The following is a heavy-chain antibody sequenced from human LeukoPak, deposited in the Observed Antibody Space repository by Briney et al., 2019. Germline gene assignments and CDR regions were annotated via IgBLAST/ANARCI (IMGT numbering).Heavy chain of an antibody. V-gene: IGHV3-7*01. D-gene: IGHD3-9*01. CDR3: ARDRSDVLTGYNDAFDI. Sequence: GRSLRLSCADSGFTFSSYWTSWVRQAPGKGLEWVANIKQGGSEKYYVDSVKGRFTISRDNAKNSLYLQMNSLRAEDTAVYYCARDRSDVLTGYNDAFDIWGQGTMVTVSS. CDR1: GFTFSSYW. J-gene: IGHJ3*02. CDR2: IKQGGSEK.